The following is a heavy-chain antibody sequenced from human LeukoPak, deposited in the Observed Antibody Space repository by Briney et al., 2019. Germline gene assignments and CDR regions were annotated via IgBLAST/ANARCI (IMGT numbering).Heavy chain of an antibody. CDR3: ARTGGLRGWYSI. J-gene: IGHJ4*02. Sequence: SETLSLTCTVSGGSISPYYWSWIRQPPGKGLEWIGYIYYSGSTNYNPSLKSRVTISVDASKNQFSLKLSSVTAADTAVYYCARTGGLRGWYSIWGQGTLVTVSS. CDR1: GGSISPYY. V-gene: IGHV4-59*01. CDR2: IYYSGST. D-gene: IGHD6-19*01.